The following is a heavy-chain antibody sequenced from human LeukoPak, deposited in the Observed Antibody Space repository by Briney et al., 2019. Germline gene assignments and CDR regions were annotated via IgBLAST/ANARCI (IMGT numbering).Heavy chain of an antibody. D-gene: IGHD3-22*01. CDR1: EFVFSSHA. CDR3: ARVFWETVNTGYYSDF. V-gene: IGHV3-21*01. Sequence: GGSLRLSCVASEFVFSSHAMIWVHQAPGKGLEWISSITSSSSDIFYADSVRGRFTISRDNANNALHLQMNSLRAEDTAVYYCARVFWETVNTGYYSDFWGQGTLVTVSS. J-gene: IGHJ4*02. CDR2: ITSSSSDI.